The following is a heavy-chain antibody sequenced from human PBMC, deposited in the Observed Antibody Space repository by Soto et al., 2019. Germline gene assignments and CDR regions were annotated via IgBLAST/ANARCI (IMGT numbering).Heavy chain of an antibody. Sequence: PSETLCLACAVYGGSFSGYYWSWIRQPPGKGLEWIGEINHSGSTNYNPSLKSRVTISVDTSKNQFSLKLSSVTAADTAVYYCGVGPFCSSTRRQRGKRGRKAFDIWGQGTMVTVSS. CDR2: INHSGST. D-gene: IGHD2-2*01. CDR3: GVGPFCSSTRRQRGKRGRKAFDI. CDR1: GGSFSGYY. J-gene: IGHJ3*02. V-gene: IGHV4-34*01.